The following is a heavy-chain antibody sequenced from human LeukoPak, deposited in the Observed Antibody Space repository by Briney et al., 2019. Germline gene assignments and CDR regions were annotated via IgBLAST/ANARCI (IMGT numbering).Heavy chain of an antibody. D-gene: IGHD6-13*01. CDR3: ARIGSWYPPFGYFDY. V-gene: IGHV3-23*01. CDR2: ISGTGGST. J-gene: IGHJ4*02. CDR1: GFTFSNYA. Sequence: GGSLRLSCAASGFTFSNYAMSWVRQAPGKGLEWVAGISGTGGSTHYADSVKGRFTISRDNSKNTLYLQMNSLRAEDTAVYYCARIGSWYPPFGYFDYWGQGTLVTVSS.